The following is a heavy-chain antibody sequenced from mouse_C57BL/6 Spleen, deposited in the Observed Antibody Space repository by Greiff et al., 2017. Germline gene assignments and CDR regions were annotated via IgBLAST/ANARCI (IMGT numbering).Heavy chain of an antibody. CDR1: GFSFNTYA. J-gene: IGHJ1*03. CDR2: IRSKSNNYAT. Sequence: EVMLVEPGGGLVQPKGSLKLSCAASGFSFNTYAMNWVRQAPGKGLEWVARIRSKSNNYATYYAGSVKDRFTISRDDSESMLNLQMNNFKTEYSAMYCLVRHGDYDWYFDVWGTGTTVTVSS. V-gene: IGHV10-1*01. CDR3: VRHGDYDWYFDV. D-gene: IGHD2-4*01.